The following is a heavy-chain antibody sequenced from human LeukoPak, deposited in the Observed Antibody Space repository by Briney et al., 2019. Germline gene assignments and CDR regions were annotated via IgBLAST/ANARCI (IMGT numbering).Heavy chain of an antibody. Sequence: PGGSLRLSCAASGFTFSSYGMHWVRQAPGKRLEWVAVLWYDGSNKYYADSVKGRFTISRDNSKNTLYLQMNSLRAEDTAVYYCARDPSSSSYYYYYYYMDVWGKGTTVTVSS. V-gene: IGHV3-33*01. CDR2: LWYDGSNK. CDR1: GFTFSSYG. CDR3: ARDPSSSSYYYYYYYMDV. J-gene: IGHJ6*03. D-gene: IGHD6-6*01.